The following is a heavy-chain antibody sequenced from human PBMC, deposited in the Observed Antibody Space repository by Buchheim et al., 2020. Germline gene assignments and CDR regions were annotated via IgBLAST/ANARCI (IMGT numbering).Heavy chain of an antibody. CDR3: ARVGSQVDYLLSGWFVP. D-gene: IGHD3/OR15-3a*01. CDR2: IYYSGST. V-gene: IGHV4-30-4*01. J-gene: IGHJ5*02. CDR1: GGSIRSGDYY. Sequence: QVQLQESGPGLVKASQTLSLTCTVSGGSIRSGDYYWSWIRQPPGKGLEWIGYIYYSGSTYYNPSLKSRVTISLDTSTNQFSLRLSSVTAADTAVYYCARVGSQVDYLLSGWFVPWGQGTL.